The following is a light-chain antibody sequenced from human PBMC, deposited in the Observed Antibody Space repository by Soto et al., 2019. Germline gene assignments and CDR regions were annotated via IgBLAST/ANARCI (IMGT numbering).Light chain of an antibody. CDR2: DNN. J-gene: IGLJ2*01. V-gene: IGLV1-51*01. Sequence: QSVLTQPPSVSAAPGQTVTISCSGSSSNIGNNYVSWYQQLPGTAPKLLIYDNNKRPSGIPDRFSGSKSGTSATLGITGLQTGDEADYYCGTWDSSLSAGQEVFGGGTQLTVL. CDR1: SSNIGNNY. CDR3: GTWDSSLSAGQEV.